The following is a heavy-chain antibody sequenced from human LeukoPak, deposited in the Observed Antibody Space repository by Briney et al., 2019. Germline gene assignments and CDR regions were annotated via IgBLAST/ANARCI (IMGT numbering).Heavy chain of an antibody. CDR3: ASPNPIGDLSWLDY. CDR2: IVGCGDNR. V-gene: IGHV3-23*01. Sequence: GRSLRLSCAASGFTVSSYAISCVRQPPEKWLDWVSAIVGCGDNRYYADSVKGRFSISRDNSNKKLYVQMNSLRVEDTAVYYCASPNPIGDLSWLDYWGQGALVTVSS. J-gene: IGHJ4*02. D-gene: IGHD3-10*01. CDR1: GFTVSSYA.